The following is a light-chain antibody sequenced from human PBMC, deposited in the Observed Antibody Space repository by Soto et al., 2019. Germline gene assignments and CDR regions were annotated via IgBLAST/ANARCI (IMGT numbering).Light chain of an antibody. Sequence: QSVLTQPPSASGSPGQSVTVSCTGTSGDVGGYNSVSWYQHHPGKAPNLMIYEVNKRPSGVPDRFSGSKSGNTASLTVSGLQAEDEADYYCSSYAGSNTFVFGTGTKVTVL. J-gene: IGLJ1*01. CDR2: EVN. CDR1: SGDVGGYNS. CDR3: SSYAGSNTFV. V-gene: IGLV2-8*01.